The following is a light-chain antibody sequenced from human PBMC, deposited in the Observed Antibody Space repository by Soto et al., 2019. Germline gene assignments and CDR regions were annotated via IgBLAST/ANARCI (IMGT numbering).Light chain of an antibody. V-gene: IGLV2-8*01. Sequence: QSVLTQPPSASGSPGQSVTISCTGTSSDVGGYNYVSWYQQHPGKAPKLVIYDVSKRPSGVPDRFSGSKSGNTASLTVSGLQAEDEAAYYCSSYAGSSNYVVFGGGTKLTVL. CDR2: DVS. J-gene: IGLJ2*01. CDR1: SSDVGGYNY. CDR3: SSYAGSSNYVV.